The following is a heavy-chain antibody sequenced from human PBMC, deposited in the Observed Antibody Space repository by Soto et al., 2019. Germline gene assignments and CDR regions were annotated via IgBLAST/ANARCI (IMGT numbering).Heavy chain of an antibody. V-gene: IGHV1-69*02. CDR2: IIPILGIA. J-gene: IGHJ3*02. Sequence: QVQLVQSGAEVKKPGSSVKVSCKASGGTFSSYTISWVRQAPGQGLEWMGRIIPILGIANYAQKFQGRVMITADKSTSTAYMELSSLRSEDTAVYYCARRLAYCGGDCYSGDAFDIWGQGTMVTVSS. CDR3: ARRLAYCGGDCYSGDAFDI. CDR1: GGTFSSYT. D-gene: IGHD2-21*01.